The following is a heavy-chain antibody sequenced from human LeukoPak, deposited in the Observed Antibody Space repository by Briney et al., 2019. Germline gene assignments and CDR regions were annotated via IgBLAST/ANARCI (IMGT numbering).Heavy chain of an antibody. Sequence: PSETLSLTCIASGDSISNTNYYWGWVRQPPGKGLEWIGSIYYSGATYYTPSLRSRVLVSVDTSKNQFSLKLNSVTAADTAVYYCARQELLNAFDIWGQGTFVTVS. J-gene: IGHJ3*02. CDR2: IYYSGAT. D-gene: IGHD1-7*01. CDR1: GDSISNTNYY. CDR3: ARQELLNAFDI. V-gene: IGHV4-39*01.